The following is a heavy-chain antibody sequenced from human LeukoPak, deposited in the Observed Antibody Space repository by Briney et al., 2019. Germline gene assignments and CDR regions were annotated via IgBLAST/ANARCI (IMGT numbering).Heavy chain of an antibody. V-gene: IGHV1-2*02. Sequence: ASVKVSCRASGYTFTGYYMHWVRQAPGQGLEWMGWINPNSGGTNYAQKFQGRVTMTRDTSISTAYMELSRLRSDDTAVYYCARLRRSRLAEFDYWGQGTLVTVSS. D-gene: IGHD3-3*02. J-gene: IGHJ4*02. CDR2: INPNSGGT. CDR1: GYTFTGYY. CDR3: ARLRRSRLAEFDY.